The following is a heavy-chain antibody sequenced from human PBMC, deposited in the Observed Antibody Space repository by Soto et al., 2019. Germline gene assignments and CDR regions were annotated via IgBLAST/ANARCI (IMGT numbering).Heavy chain of an antibody. J-gene: IGHJ5*02. CDR2: IYYSGST. CDR1: GGSISSGGYY. Sequence: TSETLSLTCTVSGGSISSGGYYWSWIRQHPGKGLEWIGYIYYSGSTYYNPSLKSRVTISVDTSKNQFSLKLSSVTAADTAVYYCARVRMAWFGESPVSNWFDPWGQGTLVTVSS. V-gene: IGHV4-31*03. D-gene: IGHD3-10*01. CDR3: ARVRMAWFGESPVSNWFDP.